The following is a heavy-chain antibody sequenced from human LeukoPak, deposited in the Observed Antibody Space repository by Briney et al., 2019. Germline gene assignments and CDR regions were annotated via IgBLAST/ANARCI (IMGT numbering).Heavy chain of an antibody. CDR1: GFTFSSYS. V-gene: IGHV3-21*01. CDR3: ARENYYDSSGSSEYDY. Sequence: KPGGSLRLSCAASGFTFSSYSMNWVRQAPGKGLEWVSSISSSSSYIYYADSEKGRFTISRDNAKNSLYLQMNSLRAEDTAVYYCARENYYDSSGSSEYDYWGQGTLVTVSS. D-gene: IGHD3-22*01. J-gene: IGHJ4*02. CDR2: ISSSSSYI.